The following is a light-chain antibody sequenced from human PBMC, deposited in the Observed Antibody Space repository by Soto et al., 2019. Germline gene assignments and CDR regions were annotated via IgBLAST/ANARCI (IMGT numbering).Light chain of an antibody. V-gene: IGKV1-39*01. J-gene: IGKJ2*01. Sequence: DIQMTQSPSSLSASVGDRVTITCRARQNINTNLNWYQQKPGKAPKLLIYLASTLQSGVPSRFSGSGSGTDFTLSISSLQPEDFATYYCQQSYSTPPDTFGQGTKLEIK. CDR1: QNINTN. CDR2: LAS. CDR3: QQSYSTPPDT.